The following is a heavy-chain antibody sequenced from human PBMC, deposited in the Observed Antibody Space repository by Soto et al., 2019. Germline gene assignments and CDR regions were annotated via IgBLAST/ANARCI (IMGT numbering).Heavy chain of an antibody. CDR2: ITSNSGRT. CDR3: AKTRNSVINYNYYDNMDV. V-gene: IGHV3-20*04. CDR1: GFTFPAYG. Sequence: GGSLRLSCAASGFTFPAYGMTWVRQAPGKGLKWVAGITSNSGRTCYADSVKGRFTISRDNSGNTAFLEMNRLRVEDTAVYYCAKTRNSVINYNYYDNMDVWGQGTKVTVS. D-gene: IGHD3-10*01. J-gene: IGHJ6*02.